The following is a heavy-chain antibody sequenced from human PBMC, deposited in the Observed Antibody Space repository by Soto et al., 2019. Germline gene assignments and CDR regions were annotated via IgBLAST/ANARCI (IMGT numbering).Heavy chain of an antibody. Sequence: QVQLVQSGAEVKKPGSSVKVSCKASGGTFSSYAISWVRQAPGQGLEWMGGIIPIFGTANYAQKFQGRVTITADESTSTAYMELSRRRSEDTAVYYCARSPYVEMATTADYYYYYGMDVWGQGTTVTVSS. CDR2: IIPIFGTA. CDR1: GGTFSSYA. V-gene: IGHV1-69*01. D-gene: IGHD5-12*01. CDR3: ARSPYVEMATTADYYYYYGMDV. J-gene: IGHJ6*02.